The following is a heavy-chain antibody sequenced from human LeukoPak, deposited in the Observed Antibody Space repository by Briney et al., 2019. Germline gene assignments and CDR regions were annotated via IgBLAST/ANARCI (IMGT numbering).Heavy chain of an antibody. CDR1: GFSVTNNY. J-gene: IGHJ4*02. V-gene: IGHV3-53*01. Sequence: GGSLRLSCAVSGFSVTNNYMSWVRQAPGKGPEWVAVFYVGGATYYADSVRGRFTISRDNSDDTLYLQMDSLRAEDTAVYFCARTLGGYNYGPYDSWGQGTLVTVSS. D-gene: IGHD5-18*01. CDR2: FYVGGAT. CDR3: ARTLGGYNYGPYDS.